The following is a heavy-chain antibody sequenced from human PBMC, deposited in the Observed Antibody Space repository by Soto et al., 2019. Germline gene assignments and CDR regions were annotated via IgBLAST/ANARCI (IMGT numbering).Heavy chain of an antibody. Sequence: EVQLLESGGGLVQPGGSLRLSCAASGFTFSSYVMSWVRQAPGKGLEWVSAISASGGSTYYADSVKGRFTISRHNSKNPLYLQMNSLRADDTAVYDCANLGRCNGGSCYASYYYGMDVWGQGTTVTVSS. CDR1: GFTFSSYV. J-gene: IGHJ6*02. CDR3: ANLGRCNGGSCYASYYYGMDV. V-gene: IGHV3-23*01. D-gene: IGHD2-15*01. CDR2: ISASGGST.